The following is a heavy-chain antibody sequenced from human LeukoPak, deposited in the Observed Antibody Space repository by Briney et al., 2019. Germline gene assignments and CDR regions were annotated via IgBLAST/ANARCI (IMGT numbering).Heavy chain of an antibody. CDR1: GFSLSTSGMC. J-gene: IGHJ4*02. CDR3: APSTTVVTGFDY. V-gene: IGHV2-70*11. D-gene: IGHD4-23*01. CDR2: IDWDDDK. Sequence: ESGPALVKPTQTLTLTCTFSGFSLSTSGMCVSWIRQPPGKALEWPARIDWDDDKYYSTSLKTRLTISKDTSKNQVVLTMTNMDPVDTATYYCAPSTTVVTGFDYWGQGTLVTVSS.